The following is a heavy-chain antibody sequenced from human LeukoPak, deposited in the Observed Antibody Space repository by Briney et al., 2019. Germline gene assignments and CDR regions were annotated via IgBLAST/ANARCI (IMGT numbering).Heavy chain of an antibody. Sequence: KPSETLSLMCTVSGASLSNYYWSWIRQPPRKGLEWIGYIHYSGGTNYNPSLKSRVTISVDTSKNQFSLKLSSVTAADTAVYYCARTTEGYCRGRSCYSYYYYMDVWGKGTTVTVSS. J-gene: IGHJ6*03. D-gene: IGHD2-15*01. V-gene: IGHV4-59*01. CDR1: GASLSNYY. CDR2: IHYSGGT. CDR3: ARTTEGYCRGRSCYSYYYYMDV.